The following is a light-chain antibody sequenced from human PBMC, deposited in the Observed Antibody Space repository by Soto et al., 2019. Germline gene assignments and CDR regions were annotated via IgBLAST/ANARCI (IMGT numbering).Light chain of an antibody. V-gene: IGKV3-20*01. CDR1: QSLITRY. CDR2: GAS. Sequence: EIVLTQSPGTLSLFPGERATLSCRASQSLITRYLAWYHQKPGQAPRLLIYGASSRATGIPDRFSGSGSGTDFTLTISRLEPEDFAVYSCQQYGTSPTFGQGTRLEIK. CDR3: QQYGTSPT. J-gene: IGKJ5*01.